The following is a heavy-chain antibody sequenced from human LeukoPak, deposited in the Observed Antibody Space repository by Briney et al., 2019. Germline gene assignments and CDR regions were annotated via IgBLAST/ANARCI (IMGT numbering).Heavy chain of an antibody. Sequence: GGSLRLSCAASGFTFGDYAMHWVRQAPGKGLEWVSGITGKSDSTGFADSVKGRFTIFRDNAKNSLYLQMNSLRAGDTALYYCAKTRDSSGYPYYFDDWGQGTLVTVSS. J-gene: IGHJ4*02. CDR3: AKTRDSSGYPYYFDD. CDR2: ITGKSDST. D-gene: IGHD3-22*01. CDR1: GFTFGDYA. V-gene: IGHV3-9*01.